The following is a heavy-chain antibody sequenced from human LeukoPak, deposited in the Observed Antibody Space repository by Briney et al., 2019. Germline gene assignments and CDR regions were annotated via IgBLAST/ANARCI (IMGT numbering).Heavy chain of an antibody. Sequence: PGGSLRLSCAASGFIFSSNDMSWVRQAPGKGLEWVSVIYSGGSTYYADSVKGRFTISRDNSKNTLYLQMNSLRGEDTAVYYCASLGAYYHSSALYYWGQGTLVTVSS. J-gene: IGHJ4*02. D-gene: IGHD3-22*01. CDR1: GFIFSSND. V-gene: IGHV3-53*01. CDR3: ASLGAYYHSSALYY. CDR2: IYSGGST.